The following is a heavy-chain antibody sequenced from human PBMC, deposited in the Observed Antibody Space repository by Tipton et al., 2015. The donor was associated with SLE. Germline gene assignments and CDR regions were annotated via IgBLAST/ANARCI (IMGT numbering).Heavy chain of an antibody. V-gene: IGHV3-53*05. Sequence: SLRLSCAASGFTVSSNYMSWVRLAPGKGLEWVSVIYSGGSTYYADSVKGRFTISRDNSKNTLYLQMNSLRAEDTAVYYCASPYGGNSPSNYWGQGTLVTVSS. J-gene: IGHJ4*02. CDR1: GFTVSSNY. D-gene: IGHD4-23*01. CDR3: ASPYGGNSPSNY. CDR2: IYSGGST.